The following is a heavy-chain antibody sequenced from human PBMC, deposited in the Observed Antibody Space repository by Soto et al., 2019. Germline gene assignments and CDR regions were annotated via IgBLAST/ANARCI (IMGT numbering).Heavy chain of an antibody. CDR1: GGSISSSNW. D-gene: IGHD4-17*01. CDR2: IYHSGST. Sequence: SENLSLTCAVSGGSISSSNWWSWVRQPPGKGLEWIGEIYHSGSTNYNPSLKSRVTISVDKSKNQFSLKLSSVTAADTAVYYCARGQGTTVVKGGYYYYYYGMDVWGQGTMVT. V-gene: IGHV4-4*02. CDR3: ARGQGTTVVKGGYYYYYYGMDV. J-gene: IGHJ6*02.